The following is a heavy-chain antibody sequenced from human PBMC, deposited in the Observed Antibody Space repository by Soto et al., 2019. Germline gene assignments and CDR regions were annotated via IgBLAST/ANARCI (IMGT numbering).Heavy chain of an antibody. D-gene: IGHD3-3*01. CDR1: GGCIGSGRYD. J-gene: IGHJ5*02. CDR3: ARGLRITIFGEVIITPWFDT. V-gene: IGHV4-39*01. Sequence: SESLALASTACGGCIGSGRYDGGWIRQPPGKGLEWIGSIYYSGSTYYNPSLKSRVTISVDTSKNQFSLKLSSVTAADTAVYYCARGLRITIFGEVIITPWFDTWDQGTLVTVSS. CDR2: IYYSGST.